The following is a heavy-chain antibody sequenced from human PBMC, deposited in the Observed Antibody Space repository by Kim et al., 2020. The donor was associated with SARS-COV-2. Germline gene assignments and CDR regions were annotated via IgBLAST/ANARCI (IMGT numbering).Heavy chain of an antibody. Sequence: SLKSRVTISVDTSKNQFSLKLSSVTAADTAVYYCARYCSGGSCYSNYFDYWGQGTLVTVSS. J-gene: IGHJ4*02. D-gene: IGHD2-15*01. V-gene: IGHV4-39*01. CDR3: ARYCSGGSCYSNYFDY.